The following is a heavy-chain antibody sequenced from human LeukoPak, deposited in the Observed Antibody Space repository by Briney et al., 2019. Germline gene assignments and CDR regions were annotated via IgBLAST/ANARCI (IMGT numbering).Heavy chain of an antibody. V-gene: IGHV3-23*01. CDR1: GFTFSSYA. J-gene: IGHJ3*02. CDR3: ARDLRYYDFWSGYFGLVGAFDI. D-gene: IGHD3-3*01. CDR2: ISGSGGST. Sequence: GGSLRLSCAASGFTFSSYAMSWVRQAPGKGLEWVSAISGSGGSTYYADSVKGRFTISRDNSKNTLYLQMNSLRAEDTAVYYCARDLRYYDFWSGYFGLVGAFDIWGQGTMVTVSS.